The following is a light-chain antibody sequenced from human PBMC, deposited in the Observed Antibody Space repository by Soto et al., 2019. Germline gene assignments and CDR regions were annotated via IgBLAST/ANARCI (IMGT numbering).Light chain of an antibody. J-gene: IGLJ1*01. CDR2: RNN. Sequence: QPVLTQPPSASGTPGQRVTISCSGSSSNIGSNYVYWYQQLPGTAPKLLIYRNNQRPSGVPDRFSGSKSGTSASLAISGLRSEDEADYYCAAWDDSLSGTSVFGTGTKLTVL. CDR3: AAWDDSLSGTSV. CDR1: SSNIGSNY. V-gene: IGLV1-47*01.